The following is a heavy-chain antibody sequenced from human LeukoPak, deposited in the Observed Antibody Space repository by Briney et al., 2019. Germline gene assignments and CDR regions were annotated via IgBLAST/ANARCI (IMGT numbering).Heavy chain of an antibody. Sequence: GGSLRLSCAASGFTFSSYSMNWVRQAPGKGLEWVSSISSSSSYIYYADSVNGRFTISRDNAKNSLYLQMNSLRAEDTAVYYCARGHDYVWGSYRYPYYFDYWGQGTLVTVSS. CDR3: ARGHDYVWGSYRYPYYFDY. D-gene: IGHD3-16*02. J-gene: IGHJ4*02. V-gene: IGHV3-21*01. CDR2: ISSSSSYI. CDR1: GFTFSSYS.